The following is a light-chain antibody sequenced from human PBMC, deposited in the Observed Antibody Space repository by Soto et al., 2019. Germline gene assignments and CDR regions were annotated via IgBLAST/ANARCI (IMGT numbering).Light chain of an antibody. CDR1: QGINNW. CDR2: AAS. V-gene: IGKV1-12*01. J-gene: IGKJ4*01. Sequence: DIQMTQSPSTLSASVGDRGTITCRASQGINNWLAWYQQKPGKAPELLIYAASYLQSGVPSRFSGSGSGTDFTLTISSLQPEDFATYFCKQSSASPLTFGGGTKVDIK. CDR3: KQSSASPLT.